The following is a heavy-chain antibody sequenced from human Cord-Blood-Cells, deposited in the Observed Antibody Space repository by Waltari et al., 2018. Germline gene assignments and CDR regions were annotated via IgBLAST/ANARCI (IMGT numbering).Heavy chain of an antibody. J-gene: IGHJ5*02. CDR1: GGTFSSYA. CDR2: IFPIFGTA. D-gene: IGHD6-13*01. V-gene: IGHV1-69*01. CDR3: AREPGIAAAGTNWFDP. Sequence: QVQLVQSGAEVKKPGSSVKVSCKASGGTFSSYAINWVRQAPGQGLEWMGVIFPIFGTANSAQKFQGSVTITADESTGTAYMELSSLGSEDTAVYYCAREPGIAAAGTNWFDPWGQGTLVTVSS.